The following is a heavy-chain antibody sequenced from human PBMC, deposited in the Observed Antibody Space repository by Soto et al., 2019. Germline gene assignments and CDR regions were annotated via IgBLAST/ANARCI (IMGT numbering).Heavy chain of an antibody. D-gene: IGHD6-19*01. Sequence: EVQLLESGGGLVQPGGSLRLSCAASGFTFSSYSMSWVRQAPGKGPEWVSAISGTGDRTYYADSVKGRFTISRDNSKNTLYLQMNSLRVEDTAVYYCAKEKYSNGFFDYWGQGTLVTVSS. J-gene: IGHJ4*02. CDR1: GFTFSSYS. CDR3: AKEKYSNGFFDY. V-gene: IGHV3-23*01. CDR2: ISGTGDRT.